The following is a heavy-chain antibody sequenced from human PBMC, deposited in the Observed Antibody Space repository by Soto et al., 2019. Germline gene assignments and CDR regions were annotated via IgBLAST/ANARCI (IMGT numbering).Heavy chain of an antibody. V-gene: IGHV6-1*01. J-gene: IGHJ4*02. Sequence: SQTLSLTCPISRDSVSSNSAAWNWISQSPSRGPEWLGRTYYRSTWYSDYAVSVKSRITINPDTSKNQFSLQLSSVTPADTAVYYCARGNSGYGYLFDYWVQGTLVTVSS. CDR3: ARGNSGYGYLFDY. CDR2: TYYRSTWYS. CDR1: RDSVSSNSAA. D-gene: IGHD5-12*01.